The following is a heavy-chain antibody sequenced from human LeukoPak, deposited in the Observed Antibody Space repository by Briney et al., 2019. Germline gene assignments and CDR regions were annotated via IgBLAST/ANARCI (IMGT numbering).Heavy chain of an antibody. CDR3: ARVVAGIDWFDP. J-gene: IGHJ5*02. D-gene: IGHD6-19*01. CDR1: GFAFSSYS. Sequence: GGSLRLSCAASGFAFSSYSMNWVRQAPGKGLEWVSYISSGSSSIYYADSVRGRFTISRDNAKNSLYLQLNSLRDEDTAVYYCARVVAGIDWFDPWGQGTLVTVSS. V-gene: IGHV3-48*02. CDR2: ISSGSSSI.